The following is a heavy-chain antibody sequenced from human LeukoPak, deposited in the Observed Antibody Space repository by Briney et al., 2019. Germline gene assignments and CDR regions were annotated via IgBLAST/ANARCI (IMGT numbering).Heavy chain of an antibody. CDR3: ARNDPHMYYFDY. D-gene: IGHD1-1*01. J-gene: IGHJ4*02. V-gene: IGHV3-11*04. Sequence: PGGSLRLSCAASGFTLSDYYMSWLRQAPGKGLEWVSYISSSGSTIYYADSVKGRFTISRDNAKNSLYLQMNSLRAEDTAVYYCARNDPHMYYFDYWGQGTLVTVSS. CDR2: ISSSGSTI. CDR1: GFTLSDYY.